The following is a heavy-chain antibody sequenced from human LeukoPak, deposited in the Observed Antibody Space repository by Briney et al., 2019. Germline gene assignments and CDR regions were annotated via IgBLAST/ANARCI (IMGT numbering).Heavy chain of an antibody. D-gene: IGHD3-16*01. CDR3: VTRLA. CDR1: GFTVSSNY. V-gene: IGHV3-53*01. Sequence: GGSLRLSCAASGFTVSSNYMSWVRQAPGKGLDWVSMIYSGGSTNYADSVKGRFTISRDSSNNTLYLQMNSLRAEDTAVYYCVTRLAWGQGTLVTVSS. J-gene: IGHJ5*02. CDR2: IYSGGST.